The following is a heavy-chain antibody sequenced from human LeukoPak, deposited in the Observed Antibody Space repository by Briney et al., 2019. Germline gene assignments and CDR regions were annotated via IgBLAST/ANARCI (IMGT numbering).Heavy chain of an antibody. CDR3: AKSPMGGYGDYGPRYFDL. V-gene: IGHV3-9*01. Sequence: GGSLRLSCAASGFTFDDYAMHWVRQAPGKGLEWVSGISWNSGSIGYADSVKGRFTISRDNAKNSLYLQMNSLRAEDTALYYCAKSPMGGYGDYGPRYFDLWGRGTLVTVSS. CDR1: GFTFDDYA. J-gene: IGHJ2*01. CDR2: ISWNSGSI. D-gene: IGHD4-17*01.